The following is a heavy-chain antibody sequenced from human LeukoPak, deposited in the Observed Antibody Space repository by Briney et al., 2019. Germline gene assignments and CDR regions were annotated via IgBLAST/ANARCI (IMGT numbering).Heavy chain of an antibody. V-gene: IGHV3-23*01. CDR1: GGSISSYY. J-gene: IGHJ1*01. D-gene: IGHD5-24*01. CDR2: ISGSGGST. CDR3: ARDMDDYNAFAPLFQH. Sequence: ETLSLTCTVSGGSISSYYWSWVRQAPGKGLEWVSAISGSGGSTYYADSVKGRFTISRDNSKNTLYLQMNSLRAEDTAVYYCARDMDDYNAFAPLFQHWGQGTLVTVSS.